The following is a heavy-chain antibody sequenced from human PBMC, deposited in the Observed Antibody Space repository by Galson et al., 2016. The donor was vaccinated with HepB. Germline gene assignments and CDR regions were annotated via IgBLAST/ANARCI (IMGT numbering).Heavy chain of an antibody. CDR2: ISGGGAST. CDR3: AKLGVRVATGGVDY. Sequence: LRLSCAASGFTFRDYAMSWVRQAPGKGLEWVSTISGGGASTYYADSVKGRFTIFRDDSKNAVFLQMNSLRADDTAIYYCAKLGVRVATGGVDYWGQGTLVTVSS. CDR1: GFTFRDYA. D-gene: IGHD3-10*01. J-gene: IGHJ4*02. V-gene: IGHV3-23*01.